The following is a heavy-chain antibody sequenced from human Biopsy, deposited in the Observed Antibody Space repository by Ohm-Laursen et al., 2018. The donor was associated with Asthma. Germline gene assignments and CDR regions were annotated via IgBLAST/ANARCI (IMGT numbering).Heavy chain of an antibody. J-gene: IGHJ4*02. Sequence: TLSLTCTVSYGSITSGGYYWTWIRQHPGKGLEWIGFIYYSGSTYYNPSLKSRVSISIGTSKNQFSLKLSSVTAADTAVYYYARAQDYYDSRGYYRSFDYWGQGTLVTVSS. D-gene: IGHD3-22*01. CDR1: YGSITSGGYY. CDR3: ARAQDYYDSRGYYRSFDY. CDR2: IYYSGST. V-gene: IGHV4-31*03.